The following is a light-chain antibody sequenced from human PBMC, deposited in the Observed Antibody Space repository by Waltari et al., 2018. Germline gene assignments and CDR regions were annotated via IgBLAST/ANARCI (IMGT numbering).Light chain of an antibody. V-gene: IGLV1-40*01. CDR1: TSNIAARFD. CDR3: QCYYPTMNASV. CDR2: DTI. J-gene: IGLJ2*01. Sequence: STSNIAARFDVPWYQQHPGTAPTLLIYDTINRPSGAPDRFSGSRSGTSASLAISGLQPEDEADYYCQCYYPTMNASVFGGGTKLTV.